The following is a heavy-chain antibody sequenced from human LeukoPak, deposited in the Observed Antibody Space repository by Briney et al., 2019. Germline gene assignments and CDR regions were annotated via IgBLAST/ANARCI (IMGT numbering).Heavy chain of an antibody. V-gene: IGHV3-7*01. D-gene: IGHD2-2*01. CDR3: ARDTYCTSTTCPEGEAFDI. CDR1: GFSFNNHW. J-gene: IGHJ3*02. CDR2: INQDGTEK. Sequence: GGSLRLSCVVSGFSFNNHWMSWVRQAAGKSLEWVANINQDGTEKYYVGSVKGRFTISRDNAKNSLFLQMNSLRAEDTAVYYCARDTYCTSTTCPEGEAFDIWGQGTMVTVSS.